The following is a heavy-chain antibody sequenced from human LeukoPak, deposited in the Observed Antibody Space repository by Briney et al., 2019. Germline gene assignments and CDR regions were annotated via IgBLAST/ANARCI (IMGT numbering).Heavy chain of an antibody. CDR1: GGSFSGYY. D-gene: IGHD6-19*01. V-gene: IGHV4-34*01. Sequence: PSETLSLTCAVYGGSFSGYYWSWIRQPPGKGLEWIGEINHSGSTNYNPSLKSRVTISVDTSKNQFSLKLSSVTAADTAVYYCARDEAVAGRGNYWGQGTLVTVSP. J-gene: IGHJ4*02. CDR2: INHSGST. CDR3: ARDEAVAGRGNY.